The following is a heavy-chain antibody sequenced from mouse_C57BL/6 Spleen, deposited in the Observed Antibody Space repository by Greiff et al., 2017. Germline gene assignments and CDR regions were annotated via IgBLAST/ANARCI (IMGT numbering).Heavy chain of an antibody. V-gene: IGHV5-16*01. D-gene: IGHD1-1*01. Sequence: EVKVVESEGGLVQPGSSMKLSCTASGFTFSDYYMAWVRQVPEKGLEWVANINYDGSSTYYLDSLKSRFIISRDNAKNILYLQMSSLKSEDTATYYCARDRGYYYGSSYGFAYWGQGTLVTVSS. CDR1: GFTFSDYY. CDR2: INYDGSST. CDR3: ARDRGYYYGSSYGFAY. J-gene: IGHJ3*01.